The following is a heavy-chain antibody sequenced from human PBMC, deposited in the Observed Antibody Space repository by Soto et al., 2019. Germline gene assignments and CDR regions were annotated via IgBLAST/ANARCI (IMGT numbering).Heavy chain of an antibody. J-gene: IGHJ4*02. CDR1: GGSVISYTYY. Sequence: SETLSLTCTVSGGSVISYTYYWGWIRQPPGKGLEWIGSISYSGTTYYNPSLKSRVTISVDTSKNQFSLKLTSVTAADTAVYYWARQPRGSYDILTGYNPFDDYWGQGALVTVSS. CDR3: ARQPRGSYDILTGYNPFDDY. CDR2: ISYSGTT. D-gene: IGHD3-9*01. V-gene: IGHV4-39*01.